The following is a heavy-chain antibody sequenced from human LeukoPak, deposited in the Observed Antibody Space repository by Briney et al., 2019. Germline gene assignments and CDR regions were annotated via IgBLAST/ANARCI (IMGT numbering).Heavy chain of an antibody. CDR3: ARDPSYCSGGSCYSDY. D-gene: IGHD2-15*01. V-gene: IGHV1-69*04. CDR1: GGTFSSYT. Sequence: SVKLSCKASGGTFSSYTISWVRQAPGQGLEWMGRIIPILGIANYAQKLQGRVTITADKSTSTAYMELNSLRSEDTAVYYCARDPSYCSGGSCYSDYWGQGTLVTVSS. J-gene: IGHJ4*02. CDR2: IIPILGIA.